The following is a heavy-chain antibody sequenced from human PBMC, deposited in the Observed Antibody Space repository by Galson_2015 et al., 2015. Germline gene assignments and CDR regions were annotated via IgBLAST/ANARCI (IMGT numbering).Heavy chain of an antibody. CDR3: ASIYCSGTSCYAQRGGDY. CDR1: GGSIIGSNW. Sequence: SETLSLTCAVSGGSIIGSNWWSWVRQPPGKGLEWIGDIFHSGTTNYNPSLKSRVTMSLDKSKNHFSLKMTSVTAADTAIYYCASIYCSGTSCYAQRGGDYWGQGTLVTVSS. CDR2: IFHSGTT. D-gene: IGHD2-2*01. V-gene: IGHV4-4*02. J-gene: IGHJ4*02.